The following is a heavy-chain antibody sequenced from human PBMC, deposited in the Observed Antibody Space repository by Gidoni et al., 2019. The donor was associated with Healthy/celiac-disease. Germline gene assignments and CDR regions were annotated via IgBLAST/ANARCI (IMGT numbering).Heavy chain of an antibody. Sequence: QVQLVQSGAEVKKPGSSVKVSCKASGGTFSSYAISWVRQAPGQGLEWMGGIIPIFGTANYAQKFQGRVTITADESTSTAYMELSSLRSEDTAVYYCARSGADFGSGYSAYGMDVWGQGTTVTVSS. CDR2: IIPIFGTA. D-gene: IGHD3-3*01. CDR1: GGTFSSYA. J-gene: IGHJ6*02. V-gene: IGHV1-69*01. CDR3: ARSGADFGSGYSAYGMDV.